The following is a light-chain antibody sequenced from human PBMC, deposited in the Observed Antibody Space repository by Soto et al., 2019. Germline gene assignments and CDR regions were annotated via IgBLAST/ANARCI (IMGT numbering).Light chain of an antibody. J-gene: IGKJ4*01. Sequence: EIVLTQSPGTLSLSPGERATLSCRASQSVSDNYLGWYQQKPGQAPRLLIYGVSTRATGIPDRLSGSGSGTDFTLTITRLEPEDFAVYYCQQYGSSPRVTFGGGTKVEIK. CDR1: QSVSDNY. CDR3: QQYGSSPRVT. CDR2: GVS. V-gene: IGKV3-20*01.